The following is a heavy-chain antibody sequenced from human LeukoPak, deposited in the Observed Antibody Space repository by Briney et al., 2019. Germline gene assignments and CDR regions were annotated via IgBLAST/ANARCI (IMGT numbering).Heavy chain of an antibody. J-gene: IGHJ4*02. CDR3: GRFGYEAAVDY. D-gene: IGHD6-13*01. CDR2: IEPPGSET. V-gene: IGHV3-7*01. Sequence: PGGSLRLSCAASEFTFSTYWMTWVRQAPGKGLERVANIEPPGSETYYVDPVKGRFTISRDNAKNLLYLQMNSLRAEDTAVYYCGRFGYEAAVDYWGQGTLVTVSS. CDR1: EFTFSTYW.